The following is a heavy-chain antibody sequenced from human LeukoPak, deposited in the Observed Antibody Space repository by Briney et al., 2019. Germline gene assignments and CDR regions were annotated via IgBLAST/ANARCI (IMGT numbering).Heavy chain of an antibody. CDR2: MNPNSGNT. Sequence: RASVKVSCKASGYTFTSYDINWVRQATGQGLEWMGWMNPNSGNTGYAQKFQGRVTMTRNTSISTAYMELSSLRSEDTAVYYCARGGTTVTTRGDDYWGQGTLVTVFS. V-gene: IGHV1-8*01. CDR3: ARGGTTVTTRGDDY. J-gene: IGHJ4*02. CDR1: GYTFTSYD. D-gene: IGHD4-17*01.